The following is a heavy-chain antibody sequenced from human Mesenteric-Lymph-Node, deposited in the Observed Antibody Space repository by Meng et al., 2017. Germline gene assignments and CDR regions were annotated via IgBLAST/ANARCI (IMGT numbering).Heavy chain of an antibody. CDR2: INTDTGNP. Sequence: QVQLVQSGSELKKPGASVKISCKASGYTFTKNGMNWVRQAPGQGLEWIGWINTDTGNPTYAQGFTGRFVFSLDTSVSTAYLQISSLKAEDTAVYYCAREWLTGNIDYWGQGTLVTAPQ. D-gene: IGHD3-9*01. V-gene: IGHV7-4-1*02. CDR3: AREWLTGNIDY. J-gene: IGHJ4*02. CDR1: GYTFTKNG.